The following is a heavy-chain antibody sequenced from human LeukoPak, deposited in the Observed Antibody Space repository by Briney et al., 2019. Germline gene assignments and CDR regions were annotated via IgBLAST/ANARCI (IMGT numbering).Heavy chain of an antibody. V-gene: IGHV3-30*02. CDR3: AKEVGVTTRGSFAY. CDR2: IRYDGSNQ. J-gene: IGHJ4*02. Sequence: GGSLRLSCAASGFTFSNHGMLWVRQAPGRGLEWVAFIRYDGSNQYYADSVKGRFTIFRDSSKNTLYLQMNNLRDEDTAVYYCAKEVGVTTRGSFAYWGQGTLVTVSS. CDR1: GFTFSNHG. D-gene: IGHD1-26*01.